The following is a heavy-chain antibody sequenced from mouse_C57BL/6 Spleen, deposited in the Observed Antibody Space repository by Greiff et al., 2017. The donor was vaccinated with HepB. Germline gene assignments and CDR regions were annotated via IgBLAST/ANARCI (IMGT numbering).Heavy chain of an antibody. CDR3: ARQDYYGSSYGYAMDY. D-gene: IGHD1-1*01. CDR2: ISNGGGST. Sequence: EVMLVESGGGLVQPGGSLKLSCAASGFTFSDYYMYWVRQTPEKRLEWVAYISNGGGSTYYPDTVKGRFTISRDNAKNTLYLQMSRLKSEDTAMYYCARQDYYGSSYGYAMDYWGQGTSVTVSS. CDR1: GFTFSDYY. V-gene: IGHV5-12*01. J-gene: IGHJ4*01.